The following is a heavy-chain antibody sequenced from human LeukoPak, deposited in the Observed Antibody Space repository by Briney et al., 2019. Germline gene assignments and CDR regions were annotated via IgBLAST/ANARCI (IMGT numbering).Heavy chain of an antibody. V-gene: IGHV1-2*02. CDR3: ASSRYCSGGSCYYFDY. Sequence: ASVKVSCKASGYTFTGYYMHWVRQAPGQGVEWMGWINPNSGGTNYAQKFQGRVAMTRDTSISTAYMELSRLRSDDTAVYYCASSRYCSGGSCYYFDYWGQGTLVTVSS. CDR2: INPNSGGT. D-gene: IGHD2-15*01. CDR1: GYTFTGYY. J-gene: IGHJ4*02.